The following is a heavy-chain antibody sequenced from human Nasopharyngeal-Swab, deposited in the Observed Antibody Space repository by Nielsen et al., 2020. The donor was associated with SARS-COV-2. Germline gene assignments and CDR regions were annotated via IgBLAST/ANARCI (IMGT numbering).Heavy chain of an antibody. Sequence: GESLKISCAASGFTFSSYAMSWVRQAPGKGLEWVSAINGSGGSTYYADSVKGRFTISRDNSKNTLYLQMNSLRAEDTAVYYCAKDEGIVVVISTNWFDPWGQGTLVTVSS. V-gene: IGHV3-23*01. CDR3: AKDEGIVVVISTNWFDP. D-gene: IGHD3-22*01. CDR1: GFTFSSYA. J-gene: IGHJ5*02. CDR2: INGSGGST.